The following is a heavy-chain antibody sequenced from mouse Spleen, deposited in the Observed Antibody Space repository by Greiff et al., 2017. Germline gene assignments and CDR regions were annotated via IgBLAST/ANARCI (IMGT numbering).Heavy chain of an antibody. CDR3: ASPYDGYWFAY. CDR1: GFSLTSYG. CDR2: IWSGGST. J-gene: IGHJ3*01. V-gene: IGHV2-2*01. Sequence: VKLMESGPGLVQPSQSLSITCTVSGFSLTSYGVHWVRQSPGKGLEWLGVIWSGGSTDYNAAFISRLSISKDNSKSQVFFKMNSLQADDTAIYYCASPYDGYWFAYWGQGTLVTVSA. D-gene: IGHD2-3*01.